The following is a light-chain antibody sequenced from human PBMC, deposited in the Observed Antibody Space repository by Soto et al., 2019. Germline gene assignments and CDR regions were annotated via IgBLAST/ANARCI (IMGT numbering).Light chain of an antibody. CDR1: QHVSRN. CDR2: AAS. V-gene: IGKV3D-15*01. CDR3: QQYNTWPRT. J-gene: IGKJ1*01. Sequence: EILLTQSPATLSLSPEDSATLSCRPSQHVSRNVAWYQQKPGQAPRLLISAASTGAAGVPARFNAAGSGTVFTLTISSLQSEDFAIYYCQQYNTWPRTFGQGIKVDIK.